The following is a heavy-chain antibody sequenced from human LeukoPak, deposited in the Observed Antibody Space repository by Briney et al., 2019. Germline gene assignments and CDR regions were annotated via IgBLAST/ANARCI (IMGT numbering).Heavy chain of an antibody. J-gene: IGHJ3*02. V-gene: IGHV3-30*18. Sequence: GRSLRLSCAASGFTFSSYDMHWVRQAPGKGLEWVTVISYDGSNKYYADSVKGRFTISRDNSKNTLYLQMNSLRAEDTAVYYCAKDPGLLWFGEYAFDIWGQGTMVTVSS. CDR3: AKDPGLLWFGEYAFDI. D-gene: IGHD3-10*01. CDR1: GFTFSSYD. CDR2: ISYDGSNK.